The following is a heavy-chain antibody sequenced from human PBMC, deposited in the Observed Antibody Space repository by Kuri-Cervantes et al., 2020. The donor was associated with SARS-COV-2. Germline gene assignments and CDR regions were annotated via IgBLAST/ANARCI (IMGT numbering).Heavy chain of an antibody. J-gene: IGHJ6*04. CDR3: ARSQVLKHLDWSSKLSFRYYVDF. CDR1: RASIDTNF. V-gene: IGHV4-59*01. Sequence: GSLRLSCSVSRASIDTNFWTWIRPRPGKGLEWMGDVHSSGSTNYNPSLKSRVTISVDTSRSQLSLTLHSVTAADTAEYFCARSQVLKHLDWSSKLSFRYYVDFWYKGTTVTVSS. CDR2: VHSSGST. D-gene: IGHD3-16*01.